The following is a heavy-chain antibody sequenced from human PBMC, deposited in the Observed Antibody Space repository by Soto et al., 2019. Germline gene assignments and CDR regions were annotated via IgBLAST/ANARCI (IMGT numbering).Heavy chain of an antibody. J-gene: IGHJ4*03. D-gene: IGHD4-17*01. CDR2: ISAYNDNT. CDR1: GYAFPTVV. Sequence: ASVKVSSKASGYAFPTVVITGVGHAPAQGLDWMGWISAYNDNTNYADTLQSSVTMTPDTPTSTAYTELRSLRPDHTAAYNCVREKRIDDYHGRMDYWGQGTPVTVSS. CDR3: VREKRIDDYHGRMDY. V-gene: IGHV1-18*04.